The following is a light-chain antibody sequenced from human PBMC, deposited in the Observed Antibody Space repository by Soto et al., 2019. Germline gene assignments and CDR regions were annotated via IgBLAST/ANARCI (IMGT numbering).Light chain of an antibody. CDR3: QQFNSYSRT. J-gene: IGKJ1*01. CDR2: DAS. Sequence: DIQMTQSPSTLSASVGDRVTITCRASQTISTWLAWYQQKPGKAPKILIYDASSLESGVPSRFSGSGSGTDFTLTISSLQTDDFATYYCQQFNSYSRTFGQGTKVEIK. CDR1: QTISTW. V-gene: IGKV1-5*01.